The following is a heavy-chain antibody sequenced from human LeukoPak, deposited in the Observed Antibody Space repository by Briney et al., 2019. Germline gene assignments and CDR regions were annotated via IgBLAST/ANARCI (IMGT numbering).Heavy chain of an antibody. V-gene: IGHV4-4*03. D-gene: IGHD3-10*01. CDR2: VYHSGST. J-gene: IGHJ4*02. CDR3: ARRYYGSGTNYFDY. Sequence: PETLSLTCTVSGGSISTSNWWSWVRQPPGKGLEWIGEVYHSGSTTYNSSLKSRLTMSIDKSKNHFSLNLSSVTAADTAVYYCARRYYGSGTNYFDYWGQGTLVTVSS. CDR1: GGSISTSNW.